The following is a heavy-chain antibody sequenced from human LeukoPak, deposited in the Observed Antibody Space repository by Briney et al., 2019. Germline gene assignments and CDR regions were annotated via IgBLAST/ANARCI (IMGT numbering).Heavy chain of an antibody. Sequence: GGSLRLSCAASGFTFSSYAMSWVRQAPGKGLEWVSAISGSGGSTYYADSVKGRFTISRDNAKNSLYLQMNSLRAEDTALYYCAKDYCSSTSCYDDYWGQGTLVTVSS. V-gene: IGHV3-23*01. J-gene: IGHJ4*02. CDR2: ISGSGGST. D-gene: IGHD2-2*01. CDR1: GFTFSSYA. CDR3: AKDYCSSTSCYDDY.